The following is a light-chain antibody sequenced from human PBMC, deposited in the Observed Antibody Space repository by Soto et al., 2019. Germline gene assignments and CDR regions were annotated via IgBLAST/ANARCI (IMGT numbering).Light chain of an antibody. J-gene: IGLJ3*02. CDR1: SSDIGDYNY. V-gene: IGLV2-14*01. Sequence: QSALTQPAAVSGSPGQSITISCSGTSSDIGDYNYVSWYQQNPGKAPKLMIYEVSNRPSGVSNRFSGSKSGNTASLTISGLQAEYEADYYCSSYTSSSTWVFGGGTKLTVL. CDR3: SSYTSSSTWV. CDR2: EVS.